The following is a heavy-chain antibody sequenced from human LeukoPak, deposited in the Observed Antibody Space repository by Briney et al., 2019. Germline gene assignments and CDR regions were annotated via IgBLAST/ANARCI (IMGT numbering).Heavy chain of an antibody. D-gene: IGHD4-23*01. V-gene: IGHV1-2*02. CDR3: ARDYAYGRNGVYFDY. CDR1: GYTFTGYY. CDR2: INPNSGGT. Sequence: ASVKVSCKASGYTFTGYYMHWVRQAPGQGLEWMGWINPNSGGTNYAQKFQGRVTMTRDTSISTAYRALSRLRSEDKDVYYCARDYAYGRNGVYFDYWGQGTLVTVSS. J-gene: IGHJ4*02.